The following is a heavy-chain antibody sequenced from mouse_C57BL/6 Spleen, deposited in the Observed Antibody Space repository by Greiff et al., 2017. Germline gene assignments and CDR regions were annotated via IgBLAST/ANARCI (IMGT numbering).Heavy chain of an antibody. CDR2: ISSGSSTI. CDR3: ARPTGTDWYFGV. V-gene: IGHV5-17*01. D-gene: IGHD4-1*01. Sequence: EVQGVESGGGLVKPGGSLKLSCAASGFTFSDYGMHWVRQAPEKGLEWVAYISSGSSTIYYADTVKGRFTISRDNAKNTLFLHMPSLRSEDTAIYFCARPTGTDWYFGVWGTGTTVTVSS. CDR1: GFTFSDYG. J-gene: IGHJ1*03.